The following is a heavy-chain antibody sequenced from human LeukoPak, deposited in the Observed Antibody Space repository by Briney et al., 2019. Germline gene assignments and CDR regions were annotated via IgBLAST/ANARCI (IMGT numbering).Heavy chain of an antibody. CDR2: IIPIFGTA. V-gene: IGHV1-69*05. J-gene: IGHJ5*02. D-gene: IGHD2-2*01. CDR1: GYTFTSYA. Sequence: GASVKVSCKASGYTFTSYAISWVRQAPGQGLEWMGGIIPIFGTANYAQKFQGRVTITTDESTSTAYMELSSLRSEDTAVYYCARGVACSSTSCSLGIGDWFDPWGQGTLVTVSS. CDR3: ARGVACSSTSCSLGIGDWFDP.